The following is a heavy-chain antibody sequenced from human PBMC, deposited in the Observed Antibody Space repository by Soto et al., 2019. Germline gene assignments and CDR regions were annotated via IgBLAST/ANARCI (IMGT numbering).Heavy chain of an antibody. CDR3: ARAVAVAADFDY. Sequence: SVKVSCKASGYTFTGYAMHWVRQAPGQRLEWMGWINAGNGNTKYSQKFQGRVTITRDTSASTAYMELSSLRSEDTAVYYCARAVAVAADFDYWGQGTLVTVLL. J-gene: IGHJ4*02. D-gene: IGHD6-19*01. CDR1: GYTFTGYA. CDR2: INAGNGNT. V-gene: IGHV1-3*01.